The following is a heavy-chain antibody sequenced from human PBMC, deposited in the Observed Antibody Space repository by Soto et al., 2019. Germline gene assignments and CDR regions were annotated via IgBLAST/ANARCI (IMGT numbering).Heavy chain of an antibody. D-gene: IGHD2-15*01. CDR2: IIPIFGTA. Sequence: ASVKVSCKASGGTFSSYAISWVRQAPGQGLEWMGGIIPIFGTANYAQKFQGRVTITADESTSTAYMELSSLRSEDTAVYYCASDCSGGSCYSFSGMDVWGQGTTVTVSS. J-gene: IGHJ6*02. V-gene: IGHV1-69*13. CDR3: ASDCSGGSCYSFSGMDV. CDR1: GGTFSSYA.